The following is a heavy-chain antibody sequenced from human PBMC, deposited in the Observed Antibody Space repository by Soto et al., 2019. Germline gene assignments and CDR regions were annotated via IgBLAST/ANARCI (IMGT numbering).Heavy chain of an antibody. J-gene: IGHJ6*02. Sequence: SQTLSLTCAISGDSVSSNSAAWDGIRQSPSRVLEWLGRTYYRSKWYNDYAISVKSRITINPDTSKNQFSLQLNSVTPEDTTVYYCARTRSSTLDIWGQGTTVTVSS. D-gene: IGHD2-2*01. V-gene: IGHV6-1*01. CDR3: ARTRSSTLDI. CDR2: TYYRSKWYN. CDR1: GDSVSSNSAA.